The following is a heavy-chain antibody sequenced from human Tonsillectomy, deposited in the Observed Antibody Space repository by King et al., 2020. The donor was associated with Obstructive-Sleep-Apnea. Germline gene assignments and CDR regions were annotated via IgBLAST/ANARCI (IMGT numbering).Heavy chain of an antibody. CDR2: ISSTSSYI. D-gene: IGHD6-13*01. V-gene: IGHV3-21*01. CDR3: AREFHIAAATDYYYYGLDV. CDR1: GLTFSSYS. Sequence: VQLVESGGGLVKPGGSLRLSCAASGLTFSSYSMNWVRQAPGKGLEWVSSISSTSSYIYYADSVKGRFTISRDNAKNSLYLQVSSLSAEDTAVYYCAREFHIAAATDYYYYGLDVWGQGTTVTVSS. J-gene: IGHJ6*02.